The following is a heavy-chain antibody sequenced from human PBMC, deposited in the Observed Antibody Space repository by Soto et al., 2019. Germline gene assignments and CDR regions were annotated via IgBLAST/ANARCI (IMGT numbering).Heavy chain of an antibody. J-gene: IGHJ4*02. CDR1: GGSISSSNW. Sequence: QVQLQESGPGLVKPSGTLSLTCAVSGGSISSSNWWSWVRQPPGKGLEWIGEIYHSGSTNYNPSLKXXVXIXXDKFKNQFSLKLSSVTAADTAVYYCARVRRDSSGEWGQGTLVTVSS. D-gene: IGHD6-19*01. CDR2: IYHSGST. V-gene: IGHV4-4*02. CDR3: ARVRRDSSGE.